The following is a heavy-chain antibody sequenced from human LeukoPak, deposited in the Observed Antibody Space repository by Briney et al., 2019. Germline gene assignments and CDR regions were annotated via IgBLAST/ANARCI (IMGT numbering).Heavy chain of an antibody. J-gene: IGHJ2*01. CDR1: GYTFTGYY. V-gene: IGHV1-46*01. CDR3: ARGVRNGELFRSWEVDL. D-gene: IGHD3-10*01. CDR2: INPSGGST. Sequence: GASVKVSCKASGYTFTGYYMHWVRQAPGQGLEWMGIINPSGGSTSYTQKFQGRVTVTRDTSTSTVYMELSSLRSEDTAVYYCARGVRNGELFRSWEVDLWGRGTLVTVSS.